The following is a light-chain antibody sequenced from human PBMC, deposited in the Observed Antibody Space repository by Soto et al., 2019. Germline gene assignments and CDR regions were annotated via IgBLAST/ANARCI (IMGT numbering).Light chain of an antibody. CDR1: GNDVGGYNL. CDR3: LLYAGTDTWI. J-gene: IGLJ2*01. Sequence: QSALTQPASMSVSPGQSITISCTGSGNDVGGYNLVSWYQHHPGKVPKLVIFEAYKRPSGVSDRFSGSKSGNTASLTISGLQAGDEADYYCLLYAGTDTWIFGGGTKLTVL. V-gene: IGLV2-23*01. CDR2: EAY.